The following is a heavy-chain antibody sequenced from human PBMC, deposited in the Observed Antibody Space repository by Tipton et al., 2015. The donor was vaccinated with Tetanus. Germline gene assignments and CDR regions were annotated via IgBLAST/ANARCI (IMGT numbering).Heavy chain of an antibody. CDR3: ARELVGGYFDY. D-gene: IGHD1-26*01. CDR2: INPGGGST. CDR1: GYTFTNYY. V-gene: IGHV1-46*01. Sequence: QVQLVQSGAEVKMPGTSVRVSCKASGYTFTNYYLHWVRQAPGQGLEWMGIINPGGGSTNCAQKFQGRVTMTRDTSTSTVYMELSSLRSEDTAVYYCARELVGGYFDYWGQGTLVTVSS. J-gene: IGHJ4*02.